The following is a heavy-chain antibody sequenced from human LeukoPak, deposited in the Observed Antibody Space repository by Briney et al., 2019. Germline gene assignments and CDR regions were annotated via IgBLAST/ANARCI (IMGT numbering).Heavy chain of an antibody. Sequence: ASVKVSCKASGYTFTSYAMHWVRQAPGQRLEWMGWINAGNGNTKYSQKFQGRVTITRDTSASTAYMELSSLRSEDTAVYYCARAGGPGSGSYKPLVGFDYWAREPWSPSPQ. CDR3: ARAGGPGSGSYKPLVGFDY. V-gene: IGHV1-3*01. CDR2: INAGNGNT. CDR1: GYTFTSYA. J-gene: IGHJ4*02. D-gene: IGHD3-10*01.